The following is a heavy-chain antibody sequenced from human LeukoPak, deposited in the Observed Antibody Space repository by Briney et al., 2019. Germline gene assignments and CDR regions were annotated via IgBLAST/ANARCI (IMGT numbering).Heavy chain of an antibody. CDR1: GYTFTGYY. CDR2: INPNSGGT. J-gene: IGHJ4*02. Sequence: ASVKVSCKASGYTFTGYYMHWVRQAPGQGLEWMGWINPNSGGTNYALKFQGRVTMTRDTSISTAYMELSKLRSDDTAVYYCARDSTQGLFDYWGQGTLVTVSS. CDR3: ARDSTQGLFDY. V-gene: IGHV1-2*02. D-gene: IGHD2-2*01.